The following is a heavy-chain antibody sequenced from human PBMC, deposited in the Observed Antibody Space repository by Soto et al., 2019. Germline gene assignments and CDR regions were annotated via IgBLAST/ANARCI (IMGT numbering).Heavy chain of an antibody. CDR3: AARSCTDGVCPFDY. J-gene: IGHJ4*02. D-gene: IGHD2-8*01. CDR1: GFTFSSYA. CDR2: ISYDGSNK. V-gene: IGHV3-30*14. Sequence: GGSLRLSCAASGFTFSSYAMHWVRQAPGKRLEWVAVISYDGSNKYYADSVKGRFTISRDNAKNSLYLQMNTLRVEDTAVYYCAARSCTDGVCPFDYWGRGTLVTVSS.